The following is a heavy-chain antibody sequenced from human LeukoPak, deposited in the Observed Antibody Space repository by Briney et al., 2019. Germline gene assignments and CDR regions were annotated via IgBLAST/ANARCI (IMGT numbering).Heavy chain of an antibody. CDR1: GFSFSSYA. Sequence: QPGGSLRLSCAASGFSFSSYAMTWVRQAPGKGLEWVSALSASGGTTYYAGSVKGRFTTSRDNSKNTLYLQMNSLRAEDTAVYYCAKLPREYCSSTSCPNWFDTWGQGTLVTVSS. D-gene: IGHD2-2*01. V-gene: IGHV3-23*01. J-gene: IGHJ5*02. CDR2: LSASGGTT. CDR3: AKLPREYCSSTSCPNWFDT.